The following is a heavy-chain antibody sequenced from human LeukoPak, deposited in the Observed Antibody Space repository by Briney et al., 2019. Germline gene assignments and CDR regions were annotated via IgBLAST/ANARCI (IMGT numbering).Heavy chain of an antibody. CDR2: ISSSSSYV. CDR3: ARYGSGSYYNDY. Sequence: PGGSLRLSCAASGFTFSSYSMNWVRQAPGKGLEWVSSISSSSSYVYCADSVKGRFTISRDNAKNSLYLQMNSLRAEDTAVYYCARYGSGSYYNDYWGQGTLVTVSS. J-gene: IGHJ4*02. CDR1: GFTFSSYS. D-gene: IGHD3-10*01. V-gene: IGHV3-21*01.